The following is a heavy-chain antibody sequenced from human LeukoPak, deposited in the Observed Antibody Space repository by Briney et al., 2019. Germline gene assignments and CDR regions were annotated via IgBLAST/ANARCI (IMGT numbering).Heavy chain of an antibody. Sequence: PGGSLRLSCAASGFTFSSYWMHWVRQAPGKGLVWVSRINSDGSSTSYADSVKGRFTISRDNAKNTLYLQMNSLRAEDTAVYYCASPSHYGGSPFDYWGQGTLVTVPS. CDR3: ASPSHYGGSPFDY. CDR1: GFTFSSYW. D-gene: IGHD4-23*01. CDR2: INSDGSST. J-gene: IGHJ4*02. V-gene: IGHV3-74*01.